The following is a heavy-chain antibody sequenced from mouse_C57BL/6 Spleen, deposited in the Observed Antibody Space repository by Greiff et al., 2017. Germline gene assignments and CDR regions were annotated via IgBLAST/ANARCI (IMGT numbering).Heavy chain of an antibody. J-gene: IGHJ2*01. Sequence: VQLQQSGAELVRPGASVTLSCKASGYTFTDYEMHWVKQTPVHGLEWIGAIDPETGGTAYNQKFKGKAILTADKSSSTAYMELRSLTSEDSAVYYCTRPLYYGSKDFDDWGQGTTLTVSS. CDR1: GYTFTDYE. CDR3: TRPLYYGSKDFDD. CDR2: IDPETGGT. D-gene: IGHD1-1*01. V-gene: IGHV1-15*01.